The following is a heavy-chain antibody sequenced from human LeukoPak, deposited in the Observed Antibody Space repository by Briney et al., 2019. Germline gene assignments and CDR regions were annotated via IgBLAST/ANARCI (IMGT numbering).Heavy chain of an antibody. Sequence: GASVKVSCKASGYTFTNYDINWVRQATGQGLEWTGWMNPNSGNTGYAQKFQGRVTITRNTSISTAYMELSRLRSDDTAVYFCAKDAVTVATPYFDFWGQGTLVTVSS. V-gene: IGHV1-8*03. J-gene: IGHJ4*02. D-gene: IGHD4-11*01. CDR1: GYTFTNYD. CDR2: MNPNSGNT. CDR3: AKDAVTVATPYFDF.